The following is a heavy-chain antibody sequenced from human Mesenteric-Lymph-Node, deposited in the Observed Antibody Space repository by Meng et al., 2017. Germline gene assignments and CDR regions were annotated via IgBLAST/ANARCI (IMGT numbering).Heavy chain of an antibody. CDR1: GDSISSEIW. D-gene: IGHD1-7*01. V-gene: IGHV4-4*02. J-gene: IGHJ4*02. CDR3: GRDQGRELINH. Sequence: QAQLQESGPGLVKPSGTLSFTCTVSGDSISSEIWWSCVRQPPGKGLEWIGEVYHRGDTNYNPSLKSRVDISVDKSKNQFYLSLFSVTAADTAVYYCGRDQGRELINHWGQGTLVTVSS. CDR2: VYHRGDT.